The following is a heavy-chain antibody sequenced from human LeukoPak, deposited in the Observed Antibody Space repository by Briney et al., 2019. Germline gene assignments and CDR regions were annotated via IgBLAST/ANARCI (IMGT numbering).Heavy chain of an antibody. D-gene: IGHD1-26*01. V-gene: IGHV1-8*03. J-gene: IGHJ3*02. CDR2: MNPNSGNT. CDR1: GYTFTSYD. CDR3: ARVVMGAKDAFDI. Sequence: SVKVSCKASGYTFTSYDINWVRQATGQGLEWRGWMNPNSGNTGYAQKFQGRVTITRNTSISTAYMELSSLRSEDTAVYYCARVVMGAKDAFDIWGQGTMVTVSS.